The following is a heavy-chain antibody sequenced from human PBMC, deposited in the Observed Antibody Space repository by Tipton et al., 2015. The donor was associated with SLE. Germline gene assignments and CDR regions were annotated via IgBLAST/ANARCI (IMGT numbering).Heavy chain of an antibody. CDR2: ISHSGTT. CDR1: GGSFSGYW. V-gene: IGHV4-34*01. J-gene: IGHJ3*02. D-gene: IGHD3-3*01. Sequence: TLSLTCAVSGGSFSGYWWSWIRQSPEEGLVWIGEISHSGTTTYNPSFQSRVTISRDTSKNHFSLTLNSVTAADTAVYFCARSIRSDLDFWSGPLGFDMWGQGTLVSVSS. CDR3: ARSIRSDLDFWSGPLGFDM.